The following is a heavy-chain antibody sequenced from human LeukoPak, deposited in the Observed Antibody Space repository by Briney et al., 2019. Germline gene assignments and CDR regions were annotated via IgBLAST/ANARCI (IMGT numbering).Heavy chain of an antibody. CDR1: GFTISSNY. V-gene: IGHV3-66*01. CDR2: IYMGGST. Sequence: GGSLRLSCAASGFTISSNYMSWVRQARGEGLEWVSVIYMGGSTYYADSVKGRLTMSRDNCKNKLYLQMNSLRAEYTAVYYCAVNGGWNYFDYWGQGTLVTVSS. J-gene: IGHJ4*02. CDR3: AVNGGWNYFDY. D-gene: IGHD6-19*01.